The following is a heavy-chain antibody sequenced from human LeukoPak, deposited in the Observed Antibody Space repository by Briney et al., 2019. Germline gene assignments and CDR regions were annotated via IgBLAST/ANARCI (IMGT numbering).Heavy chain of an antibody. CDR1: GFSFAGEY. CDR3: ARSRGAGPGAYFDY. V-gene: IGHV3-11*03. Sequence: GGSLRLSCAVSGFSFAGEYVSWIRQAPGQGLEWVSYISNTGSYTNYADSVEGRFTISRDNTENSLYLQMNSLRAEDTAVYYCARSRGAGPGAYFDYWGQGTLVAVTS. D-gene: IGHD6-19*01. CDR2: ISNTGSYT. J-gene: IGHJ4*02.